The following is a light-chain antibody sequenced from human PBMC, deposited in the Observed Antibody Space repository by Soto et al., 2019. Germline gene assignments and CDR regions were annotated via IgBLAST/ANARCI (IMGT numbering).Light chain of an antibody. CDR1: QSVLYSSNNNNY. V-gene: IGKV4-1*01. CDR2: WAS. Sequence: DIVMTQSPDSLAVSLGERATINCKSSQSVLYSSNNNNYVAWYPQRPGQPPQLLIYWASTRESGVPDRFSGSGSGTDFPLTISSLQAEDVAVYYCQQYYDTPLTFGGGTRVEIK. CDR3: QQYYDTPLT. J-gene: IGKJ4*02.